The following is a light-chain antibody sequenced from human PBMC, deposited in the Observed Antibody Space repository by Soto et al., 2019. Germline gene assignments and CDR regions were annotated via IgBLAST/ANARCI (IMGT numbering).Light chain of an antibody. J-gene: IGLJ3*02. V-gene: IGLV4-69*01. CDR1: SGHSSHA. CDR3: QTWGTGIKV. Sequence: QSVLTQPPSASASLGASVKLTCTLSSGHSSHAIAWHQQQPEKGPRYLMNLNSDGSNIKGDGIPDRFSGSSSGAERYLTISSLQSEDEGDYYCQTWGTGIKVFGGGTKLTVL. CDR2: LNSDGSN.